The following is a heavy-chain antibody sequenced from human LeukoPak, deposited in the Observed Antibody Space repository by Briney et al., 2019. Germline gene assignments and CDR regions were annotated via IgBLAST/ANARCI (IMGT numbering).Heavy chain of an antibody. Sequence: SETLSLTCTVSGGSISSSSYYWGWIRQPPGKGLEWSGSIYYSGSTYYNPSLKSRVTISVDTSKNQFSLKLSSVTAADTAVYYCARGEYVWGSYRANWFDPWGQGTLVTVSS. CDR1: GGSISSSSYY. J-gene: IGHJ5*02. CDR2: IYYSGST. CDR3: ARGEYVWGSYRANWFDP. D-gene: IGHD3-16*02. V-gene: IGHV4-39*07.